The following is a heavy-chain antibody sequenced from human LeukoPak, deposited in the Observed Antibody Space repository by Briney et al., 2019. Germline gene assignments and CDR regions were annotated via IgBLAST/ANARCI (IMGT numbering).Heavy chain of an antibody. D-gene: IGHD3-22*01. CDR3: ARSSSAHYYDSSGYLPSHFDY. Sequence: SETLSLTCAVYGGSFNGYYWSWIRQLPGKGLEWIGESIHSGTTNYNPSLKSRFTISVDTSKNQFSLKLTSVTAADTALYYCARSSSAHYYDSSGYLPSHFDYWGQGTLVTVSS. J-gene: IGHJ4*02. V-gene: IGHV4-34*12. CDR1: GGSFNGYY. CDR2: SIHSGTT.